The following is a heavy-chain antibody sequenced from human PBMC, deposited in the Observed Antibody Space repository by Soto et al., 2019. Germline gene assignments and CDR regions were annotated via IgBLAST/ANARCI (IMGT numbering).Heavy chain of an antibody. Sequence: QLVESGGGLVQPGGSLRLSCAASGFTFSSYWMHWVRQAPGKGLEWVSRLNLDGTNITYADSVKGRFTISRDNAQNTLYLQMHGLRVEDTAVYYCAREDGYEYYYYGMDLWGQGTTVTVSS. CDR3: AREDGYEYYYYGMDL. D-gene: IGHD6-13*01. CDR2: LNLDGTNI. J-gene: IGHJ6*02. V-gene: IGHV3-74*03. CDR1: GFTFSSYW.